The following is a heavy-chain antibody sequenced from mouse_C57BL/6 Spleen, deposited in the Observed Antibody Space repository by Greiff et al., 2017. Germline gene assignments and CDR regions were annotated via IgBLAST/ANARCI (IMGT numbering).Heavy chain of an antibody. Sequence: QVQLQQPGAELVKPGASVKMSCKASGYTFTSYWITWVKQRPGQGLEWIGDIYPGSGSTNYNEKFKSKATLTVDTSSSTAYMQLSSLTSEDSAVYYCARLCDYDGGFAYWGQGTLVTVSA. CDR3: ARLCDYDGGFAY. CDR2: IYPGSGST. V-gene: IGHV1-55*01. CDR1: GYTFTSYW. J-gene: IGHJ3*01. D-gene: IGHD2-4*01.